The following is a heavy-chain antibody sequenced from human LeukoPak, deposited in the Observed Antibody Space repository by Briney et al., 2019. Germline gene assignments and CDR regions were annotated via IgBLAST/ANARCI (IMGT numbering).Heavy chain of an antibody. CDR2: IYYSGST. CDR3: ARVRQLILDY. J-gene: IGHJ4*02. D-gene: IGHD6-13*01. Sequence: SETLSLTCTVSGGSVSSGSYYWSWIRQPPGKGLEWIGYIYYSGSTNYNPSLKSRVTISVDTSKNQFSLKLSPVTAADTAVYYCARVRQLILDYWGQGTLVTVSS. V-gene: IGHV4-61*01. CDR1: GGSVSSGSYY.